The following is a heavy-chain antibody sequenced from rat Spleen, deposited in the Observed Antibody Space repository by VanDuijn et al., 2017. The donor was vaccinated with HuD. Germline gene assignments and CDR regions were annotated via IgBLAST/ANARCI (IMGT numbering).Heavy chain of an antibody. J-gene: IGHJ2*01. CDR1: GFTFSSFP. CDR3: ARRHYGYTDYFDY. CDR2: ISYGDSSGHSST. Sequence: EVQLVESGGGLEQPGRSLKLSCAASGFTFSSFPMAWVRQAPKKGLEWVAYISYGDSSGHSSTYYRDAVKGRFTISRDNAKSTLSLQMDSLRSEDTATYYCARRHYGYTDYFDYWGQGVMVTVSS. D-gene: IGHD1-9*01. V-gene: IGHV5-7*01.